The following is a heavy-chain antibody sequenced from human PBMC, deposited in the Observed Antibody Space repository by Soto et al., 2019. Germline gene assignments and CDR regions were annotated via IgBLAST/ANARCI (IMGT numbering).Heavy chain of an antibody. CDR2: VSTSGGST. CDR1: GFTFSNYA. CDR3: ARHNDISTAVNN. D-gene: IGHD3-9*01. J-gene: IGHJ4*02. V-gene: IGHV3-23*01. Sequence: PGGSLRLSCAASGFTFSNYAMSWVRQAPGKGLEWVSTVSTSGGSTYYADSVRGRTTISRDNSKNTLYLQMNSLRAEDTAKYYSARHNDISTAVNNWGLGTLVTVSS.